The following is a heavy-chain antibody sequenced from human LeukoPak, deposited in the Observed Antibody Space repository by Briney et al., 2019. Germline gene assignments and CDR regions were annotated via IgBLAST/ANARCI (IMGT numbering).Heavy chain of an antibody. Sequence: ASVKVSCKASGYTFTGYYMHWVRQAPGQGLEWVGWINPNSGGTNYAQKFQGRVTMTRDTSIRTAYMELSRLRSDDTAVYYCARVAHQYCSSTSCYTFWFDPWGQGTLVTVSS. V-gene: IGHV1-2*02. D-gene: IGHD2-2*02. CDR1: GYTFTGYY. J-gene: IGHJ5*02. CDR2: INPNSGGT. CDR3: ARVAHQYCSSTSCYTFWFDP.